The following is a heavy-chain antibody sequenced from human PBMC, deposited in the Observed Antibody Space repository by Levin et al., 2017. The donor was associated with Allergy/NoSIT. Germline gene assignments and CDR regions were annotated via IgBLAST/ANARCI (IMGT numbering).Heavy chain of an antibody. Sequence: SETLSLTCTVSGGSISSSSYYWGWIRQPPGKGLEWIGSIYYSGSTYYNPSLKSRVTMSVDTSNNQFSLKLSSVTAADTAVYYCAASRHIAVAGFWGQGTLVTVSS. CDR3: AASRHIAVAGF. CDR1: GGSISSSSYY. V-gene: IGHV4-39*01. CDR2: IYYSGST. D-gene: IGHD6-19*01. J-gene: IGHJ4*02.